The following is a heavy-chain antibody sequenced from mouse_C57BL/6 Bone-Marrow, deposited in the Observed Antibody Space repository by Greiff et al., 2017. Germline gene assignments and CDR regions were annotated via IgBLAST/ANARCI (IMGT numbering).Heavy chain of an antibody. CDR1: GFTFTSYA. CDR2: ISAGGSYT. V-gene: IGHV5-4*01. Sequence: EVQLVESGGGLVKPGGSLKLSCAASGFTFTSYAMSWVRQTPAQRLEWVATISAGGSYTYYQDNVKGRLPLYRDKAKSNLYMQMRNLMSEDTAMYYFAREEENTPDYWGQGTTRTVSS. J-gene: IGHJ2*01. CDR3: AREEENTPDY.